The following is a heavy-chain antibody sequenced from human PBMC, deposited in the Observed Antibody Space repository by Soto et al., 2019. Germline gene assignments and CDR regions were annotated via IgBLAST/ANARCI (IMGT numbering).Heavy chain of an antibody. CDR1: GFTFSSYA. D-gene: IGHD3-22*01. CDR3: ARDSRRYSMIVVPRGFDY. J-gene: IGHJ4*02. Sequence: VQLVESGGGVVQPGRSLRLSCAASGFTFSSYAMHWVRQAPGKGLEWVAVISYDGSNKYYADSVKGRFTISRDNSKNTLYLQMNSLRAEDTAVYYCARDSRRYSMIVVPRGFDYWGQGTLVTVSS. CDR2: ISYDGSNK. V-gene: IGHV3-30-3*01.